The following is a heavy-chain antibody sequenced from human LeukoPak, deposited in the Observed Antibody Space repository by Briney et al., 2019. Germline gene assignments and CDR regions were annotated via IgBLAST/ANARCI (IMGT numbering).Heavy chain of an antibody. CDR1: GFTFSSYG. Sequence: GGSLRLSCAASGFTFSSYGMHWVRQAPGKGLEWVSGINWNSNSIGYADSVKGRFTISRDNAKNSLYLQMNSLRAEDTALYYCAKDAQSTTVATKFDYWGQGTLVTVSS. CDR3: AKDAQSTTVATKFDY. D-gene: IGHD4-23*01. CDR2: INWNSNSI. J-gene: IGHJ4*02. V-gene: IGHV3-9*01.